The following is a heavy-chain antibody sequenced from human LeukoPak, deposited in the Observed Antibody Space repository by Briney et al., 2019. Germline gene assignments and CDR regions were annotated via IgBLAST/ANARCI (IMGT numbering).Heavy chain of an antibody. Sequence: GSVKVSCKASGYTFTSYYMHWVRQAPGQGLEWMGIINPSGGSTSYAQKFQGRVTMTRDMSTSTVYMELSSLRSEDTAVYYCARVQLGEAFDIWGQGTMVTVSS. J-gene: IGHJ3*02. D-gene: IGHD3-3*01. V-gene: IGHV1-46*01. CDR3: ARVQLGEAFDI. CDR1: GYTFTSYY. CDR2: INPSGGST.